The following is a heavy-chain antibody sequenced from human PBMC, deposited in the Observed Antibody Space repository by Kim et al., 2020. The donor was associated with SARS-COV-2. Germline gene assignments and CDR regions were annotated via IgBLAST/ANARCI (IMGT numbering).Heavy chain of an antibody. D-gene: IGHD5-12*01. CDR3: ARVGVDGYNYYRARFDY. CDR2: IYYSGST. V-gene: IGHV4-39*01. Sequence: SETLSLTCTVSGGSISSSSYYWGWIRQPPGKGLEWIGSIYYSGSTYYNPSLKSRVAISVDTSKNQFSLKLSSVTAADTAVYYCARVGVDGYNYYRARFDYWGQGTLVTVSS. CDR1: GGSISSSSYY. J-gene: IGHJ4*02.